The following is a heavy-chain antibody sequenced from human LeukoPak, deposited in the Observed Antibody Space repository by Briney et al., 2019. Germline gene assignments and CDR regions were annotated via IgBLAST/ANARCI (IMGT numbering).Heavy chain of an antibody. Sequence: GGSLRLSCAASGFTFSSYAMSWVRQAPGKGLEWVSAISGSGGSTYYADSVKGRFTISRDNSKNTLYLQMNSLRAEDTAVYYCARGGYYDSSGRFDYWGQGTLVTVSS. J-gene: IGHJ4*02. CDR1: GFTFSSYA. D-gene: IGHD3-22*01. V-gene: IGHV3-23*01. CDR3: ARGGYYDSSGRFDY. CDR2: ISGSGGST.